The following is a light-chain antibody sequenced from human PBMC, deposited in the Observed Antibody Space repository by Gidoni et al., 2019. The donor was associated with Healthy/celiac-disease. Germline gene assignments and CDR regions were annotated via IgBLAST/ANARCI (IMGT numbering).Light chain of an antibody. V-gene: IGKV3-20*01. J-gene: IGKJ1*01. CDR1: QSVSSSY. Sequence: EIVLTQSPGTLSLSPGERATLSCRASQSVSSSYLAWYQQKPGQAPRLLIYGASSRATGIPDRFSDSGSGTDFTLTISRLEPEDFAVYYCQQYGSSPPTFGQXTKVEIK. CDR3: QQYGSSPPT. CDR2: GAS.